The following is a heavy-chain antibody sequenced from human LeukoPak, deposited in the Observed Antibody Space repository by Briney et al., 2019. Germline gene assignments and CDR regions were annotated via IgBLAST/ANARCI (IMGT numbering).Heavy chain of an antibody. J-gene: IGHJ5*01. CDR2: IYPSDSDT. D-gene: IGHD1-1*01. Sequence: GESLKISCRGSGYIFTNYWIVWVRQMPGKGLEWMGIIYPSDSDTRYSPSFQGQVTISADKSISTAYLQLSSLKASDTAMYYCARHFATSGTTEGWFDSWGQGTLVSVSS. CDR3: ARHFATSGTTEGWFDS. V-gene: IGHV5-51*01. CDR1: GYIFTNYW.